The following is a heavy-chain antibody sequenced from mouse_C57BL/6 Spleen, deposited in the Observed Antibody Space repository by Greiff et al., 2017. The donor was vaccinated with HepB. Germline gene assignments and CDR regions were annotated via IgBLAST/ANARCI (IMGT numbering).Heavy chain of an antibody. D-gene: IGHD1-1*01. CDR3: ARGAIYYYGSSNFDY. Sequence: QVQLQQPGTELVKPGASVKLSCKASGYTFTSYWMHWVKQRPGQGLEWIGNINPSNGGTNYNEKFKSKATLTVDKSSSTAYMQLSSLTSEDSAVYYCARGAIYYYGSSNFDYWGQGTTLTVSS. V-gene: IGHV1-53*01. J-gene: IGHJ2*01. CDR2: INPSNGGT. CDR1: GYTFTSYW.